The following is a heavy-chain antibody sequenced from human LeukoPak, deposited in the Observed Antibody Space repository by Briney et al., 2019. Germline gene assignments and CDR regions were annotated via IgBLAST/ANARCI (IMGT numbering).Heavy chain of an antibody. J-gene: IGHJ6*02. CDR1: GGSFSGYY. Sequence: PSETLSLTCAVYGGSFSGYYWSWIRQPPGKGLEWIGEINHSGSTNYNPSLKSRVTISVDTSENQFSLKLSSVTAADTAVYYCARSPGNYYGMDVWGQGTTVTASS. D-gene: IGHD3-10*01. CDR2: INHSGST. CDR3: ARSPGNYYGMDV. V-gene: IGHV4-34*01.